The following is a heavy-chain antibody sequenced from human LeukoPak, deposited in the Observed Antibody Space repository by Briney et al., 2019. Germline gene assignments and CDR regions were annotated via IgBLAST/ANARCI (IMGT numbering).Heavy chain of an antibody. D-gene: IGHD1-1*01. J-gene: IGHJ4*02. CDR1: RFTFDRSA. Sequence: PGMALRLSCAASRFTFDRSAMHLLRQAPRDPLEGVAGISWNSGIVISADSVKRRFINSRDHDKSSMDLQLNSLRPEPTALFYCVKDRWGTTTGFFDHWGQGILVSVSP. CDR2: ISWNSGIV. V-gene: IGHV3-9*01. CDR3: VKDRWGTTTGFFDH.